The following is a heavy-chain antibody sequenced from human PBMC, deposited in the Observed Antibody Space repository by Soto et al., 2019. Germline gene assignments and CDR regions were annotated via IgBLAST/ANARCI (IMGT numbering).Heavy chain of an antibody. Sequence: QVQLVQSGAEVKKPGSSVKVSCKASGGTFSSYAISWVRQAPGQGLEWMGGIIPIFGTADYAQKFQGRVTIXAXEXXSPAYMELSSLRSEDTAVYYCASVETQRYYYGMDVWGQGTTVTVSS. D-gene: IGHD2-15*01. CDR1: GGTFSSYA. V-gene: IGHV1-69*12. J-gene: IGHJ6*02. CDR2: IIPIFGTA. CDR3: ASVETQRYYYGMDV.